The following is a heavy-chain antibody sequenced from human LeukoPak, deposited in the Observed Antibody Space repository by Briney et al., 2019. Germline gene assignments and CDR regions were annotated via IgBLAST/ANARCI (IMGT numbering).Heavy chain of an antibody. J-gene: IGHJ5*02. CDR2: IYTSGST. V-gene: IGHV4-4*07. Sequence: SETLSLTCTVSGGSISSYYWSWIRQPAGKGLEWIGRIYTSGSTNYNPSLKSRVTISVDTSKNQFSLKLSSVTAADTAVYYCAGELPGIAAAGPLPNWFDPWGQGALVTVSS. D-gene: IGHD6-13*01. CDR1: GGSISSYY. CDR3: AGELPGIAAAGPLPNWFDP.